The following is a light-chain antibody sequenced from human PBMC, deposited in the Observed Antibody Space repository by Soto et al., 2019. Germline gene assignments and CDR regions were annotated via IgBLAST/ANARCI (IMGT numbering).Light chain of an antibody. CDR1: QDINSY. J-gene: IGKJ4*01. V-gene: IGKV1D-16*01. Sequence: DVQMTQSPSSLSASVGDRVTITCRASQDINSYLAWYQQKPGNAPKSLIYGASSLQTWVPSRFSGSESGTDFTLTISNLQPEDSATYYCQQYNIYPLTFGGGTKVEIK. CDR3: QQYNIYPLT. CDR2: GAS.